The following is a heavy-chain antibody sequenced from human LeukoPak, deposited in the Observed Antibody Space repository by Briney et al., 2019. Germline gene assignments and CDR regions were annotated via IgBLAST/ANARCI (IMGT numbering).Heavy chain of an antibody. CDR1: GYTFINYG. V-gene: IGHV1-18*01. Sequence: ASVKVSCKASGYTFINYGVTWVRQAPGQGLEWMGWISASNGNTNYAQKLQGRVTMTTETSTSTAYMELRSLGSDDTAVYYCARALSRGYSGYDYGLGYWGQGTLVTVSS. CDR2: ISASNGNT. J-gene: IGHJ4*02. D-gene: IGHD5-12*01. CDR3: ARALSRGYSGYDYGLGY.